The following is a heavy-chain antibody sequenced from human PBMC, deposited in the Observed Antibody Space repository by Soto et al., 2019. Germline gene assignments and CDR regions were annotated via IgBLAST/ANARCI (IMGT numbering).Heavy chain of an antibody. CDR2: IYHSGST. CDR1: GGSISSGGYS. J-gene: IGHJ5*02. V-gene: IGHV4-30-2*01. CDR3: VRVPGP. Sequence: TMSLTCAVSGGSISSGGYSGSWIRQPPGKGLEWSGYIYHSGSTYYNPSLKSRVTISVDRSKNQFSLKLSSVTAADTAVYNCVRVPGPWGKGTLVTVSS.